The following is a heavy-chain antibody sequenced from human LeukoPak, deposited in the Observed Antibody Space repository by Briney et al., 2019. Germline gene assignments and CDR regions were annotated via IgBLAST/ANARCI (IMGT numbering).Heavy chain of an antibody. J-gene: IGHJ4*02. D-gene: IGHD1-14*01. CDR2: LRNDESEI. Sequence: AGSLRLSCAASGFIFSNYGMHWVRQAPGKGLEWVAFLRNDESEIFYADSVKGRFTISRDNSKNTLYLQMSSLRDEDTAVYYCVKDTGRGDFWGQGTQVTVSS. V-gene: IGHV3-30*02. CDR3: VKDTGRGDF. CDR1: GFIFSNYG.